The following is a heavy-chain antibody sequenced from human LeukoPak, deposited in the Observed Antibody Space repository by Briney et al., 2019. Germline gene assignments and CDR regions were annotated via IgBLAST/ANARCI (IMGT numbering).Heavy chain of an antibody. CDR2: IYYSGST. CDR1: GGSISSYY. V-gene: IGHV4-59*01. D-gene: IGHD1-14*01. Sequence: SETLSLTCTVSGGSISSYYWSWIRQPPGKGLEWIGYIYYSGSTNYNPSLKSRVTISVDTSRNQFSLKLSSGTAADTAVYYCARGGPTTCDYWGQGTLVTVSS. CDR3: ARGGPTTCDY. J-gene: IGHJ4*02.